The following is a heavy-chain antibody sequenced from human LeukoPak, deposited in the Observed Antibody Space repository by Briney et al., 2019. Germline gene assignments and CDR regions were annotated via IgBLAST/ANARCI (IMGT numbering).Heavy chain of an antibody. J-gene: IGHJ3*02. CDR3: VRVRTYHDSFDI. CDR1: GGSISSNNYY. Sequence: PSETLSLTCRVSGGSISSNNYYWGWVRQPPGKGLEWIGSIYYGGTTYYIPSLRSRVNISVDTSKNQFSLKVISVTAADTGVYYCVRVRTYHDSFDIWGQGTMVIVSS. D-gene: IGHD3-16*01. V-gene: IGHV4-39*01. CDR2: IYYGGTT.